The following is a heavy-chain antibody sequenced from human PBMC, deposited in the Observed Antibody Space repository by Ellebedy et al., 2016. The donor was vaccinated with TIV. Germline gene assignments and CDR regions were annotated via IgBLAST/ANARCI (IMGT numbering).Heavy chain of an antibody. CDR3: ARRKVTIPRADAYFDY. CDR2: IYYSGNT. Sequence: SETLSLXCTVYGCSISSSSFYWGWIRQPPGKGLEWIGSIYYSGNTYYNPSLKSRVTISIDTSKNQFSLRLSSVTAADTAIYRCARRKVTIPRADAYFDYWGQGILVTVSS. J-gene: IGHJ4*02. CDR1: GCSISSSSFY. D-gene: IGHD3-3*01. V-gene: IGHV4-39*01.